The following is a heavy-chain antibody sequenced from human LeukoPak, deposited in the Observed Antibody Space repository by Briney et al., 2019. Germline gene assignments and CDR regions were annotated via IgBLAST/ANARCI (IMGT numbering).Heavy chain of an antibody. V-gene: IGHV7-4-1*02. J-gene: IGHJ4*02. CDR3: TRDRFSNIRYGDY. D-gene: IGHD6-13*01. CDR1: GGTFSSDA. CDR2: INTKTGNP. Sequence: ASVKVSCKASGGTFSSDAISWVRQAPGQGLEWMGRINTKTGNPTHAQGFTGRFVFSSDASVSTAYLQISGLKTEDTAVYYCTRDRFSNIRYGDYWGQGTLVTVSS.